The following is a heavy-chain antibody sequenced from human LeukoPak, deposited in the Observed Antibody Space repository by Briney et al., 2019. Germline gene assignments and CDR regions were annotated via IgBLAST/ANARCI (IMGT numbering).Heavy chain of an antibody. J-gene: IGHJ4*02. V-gene: IGHV1-69*01. CDR1: GGTFSSYA. D-gene: IGHD2-15*01. Sequence: SVKVSCKASGGTFSSYAISWVRQAPGQGLEWMGGIIPIFGTANYAQKFQGRVTITADESTSTAYMELSSLRSEDTAVYYCARRSARSAVVAASPYFDYWGQGTLVTVSS. CDR2: IIPIFGTA. CDR3: ARRSARSAVVAASPYFDY.